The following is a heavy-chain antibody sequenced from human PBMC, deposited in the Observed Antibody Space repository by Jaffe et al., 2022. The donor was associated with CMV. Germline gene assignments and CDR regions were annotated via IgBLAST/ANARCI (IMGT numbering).Heavy chain of an antibody. CDR3: ARHNKEGYDSSGYYTTQNYYYYYMDV. J-gene: IGHJ6*03. Sequence: EVQLVQSGAEVKKAGESVKISCKGSGYSFSSYWIGWVRQMPGKGLEWMGIIYPGDSDTRYSPSFQGRVTISADKSISTAYLQWSSLKASDTAMYYCARHNKEGYDSSGYYTTQNYYYYYMDVWGKGTTVTVSS. CDR2: IYPGDSDT. CDR1: GYSFSSYW. D-gene: IGHD3-22*01. V-gene: IGHV5-51*01.